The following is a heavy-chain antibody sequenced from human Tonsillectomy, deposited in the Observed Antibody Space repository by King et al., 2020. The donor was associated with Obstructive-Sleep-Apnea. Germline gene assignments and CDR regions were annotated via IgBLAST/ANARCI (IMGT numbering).Heavy chain of an antibody. V-gene: IGHV3-30*04. CDR3: AKXPXXLSIAPAVXXYYXMDV. CDR1: GFTFSGYA. Sequence: VQLVESGGGVVQPGRSLRLSCVASGFTFSGYAMDWVRQAPGKGLEWVAVISYDGNTKYYADSVKGRFTISRDNSKKTLYLQMNSLRADDTAVYFCAKXPXXLSIAPAVXXYYXMDVXGHGTTVSVXS. J-gene: IGHJ6*02. D-gene: IGHD6-13*01. CDR2: ISYDGNTK.